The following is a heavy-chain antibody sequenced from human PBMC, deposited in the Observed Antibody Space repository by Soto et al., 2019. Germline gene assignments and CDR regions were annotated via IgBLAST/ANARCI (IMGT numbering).Heavy chain of an antibody. J-gene: IGHJ4*02. CDR2: ISYDGSDK. V-gene: IGHV3-30-3*01. CDR1: GFTVSSYG. D-gene: IGHD3-22*01. CDR3: ARVLGGYPNFDF. Sequence: QVQLVESGGGVVQPGRSLRLSCAASGFTVSSYGLHWVRQAPGKGLECLAFISYDGSDKFYADSVKGRFTISRDSSKNTLYLQMNSLRAEDTAVYYCARVLGGYPNFDFWVQGTLVTVSS.